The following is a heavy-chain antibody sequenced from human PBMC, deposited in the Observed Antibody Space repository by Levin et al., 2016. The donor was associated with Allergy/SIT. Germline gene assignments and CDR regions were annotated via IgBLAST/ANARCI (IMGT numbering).Heavy chain of an antibody. D-gene: IGHD2-21*02. V-gene: IGHV1-2*02. Sequence: ASVKVSCKASGYTFTDFHIHWVRQAPGQGLEWMGWVNPNSGGTKYTPKFQDRVTMTRDTSISTAYMELAGLRSDDTAVFYCATGGVASDRLRDDSDGQIASRLWGQGTLVTV. CDR2: VNPNSGGT. J-gene: IGHJ4*02. CDR3: ATGGVASDRLRDDSDGQIASRL. CDR1: GYTFTDFH.